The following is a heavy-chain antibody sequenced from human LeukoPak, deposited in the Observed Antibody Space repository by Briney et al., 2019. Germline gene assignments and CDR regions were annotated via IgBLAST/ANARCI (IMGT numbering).Heavy chain of an antibody. CDR1: GFTFSSYS. CDR3: ARDYDWGFDY. V-gene: IGHV3-48*04. D-gene: IGHD7-27*01. J-gene: IGHJ4*02. Sequence: PGGSVRLSCAASGFTFSSYSMNWVRQAPGKGLEWVSYISSTGAIHYADSVKGRFTISRDNAKNSLYLEMNTLRAEDTAVYYCARDYDWGFDYWGQGTLVTVSS. CDR2: ISSTGAI.